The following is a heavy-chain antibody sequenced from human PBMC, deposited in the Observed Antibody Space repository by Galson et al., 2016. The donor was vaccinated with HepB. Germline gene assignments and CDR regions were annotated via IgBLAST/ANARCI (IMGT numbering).Heavy chain of an antibody. J-gene: IGHJ5*02. D-gene: IGHD6-13*01. V-gene: IGHV3-30*04. CDR2: ISYDGSNK. CDR3: ARDGLGPWIAVAANNWFDP. CDR1: GFTFSSYA. Sequence: SLRLSCAVSGFTFSSYAMHWVRQAPGKGLEWVAVISYDGSNKYYADSVKGRFTISRDNSKNTLYLQMNSLRVEDTAVYYCARDGLGPWIAVAANNWFDPWGQGTLVTVSS.